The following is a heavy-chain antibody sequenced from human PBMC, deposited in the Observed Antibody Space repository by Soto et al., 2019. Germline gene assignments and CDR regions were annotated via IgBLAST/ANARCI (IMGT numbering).Heavy chain of an antibody. CDR1: GGSISSGDYY. J-gene: IGHJ6*02. CDR2: IYYSGST. V-gene: IGHV4-30-4*01. Sequence: SETLSLTCTVSGGSISSGDYYWSWIRQPPGKGLEWIGYIYYSGSTYYNPSLKSRVTISVDTSKNQFSLKLSSVTAADTAVYYCARVMGRGPTDSRSYYGMDVWGQGTTVTVSS. CDR3: ARVMGRGPTDSRSYYGMDV. D-gene: IGHD6-13*01.